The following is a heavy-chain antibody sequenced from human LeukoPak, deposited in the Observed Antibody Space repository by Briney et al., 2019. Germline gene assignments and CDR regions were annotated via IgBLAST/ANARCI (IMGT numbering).Heavy chain of an antibody. J-gene: IGHJ5*02. V-gene: IGHV3-48*03. CDR3: AKAEEVGATTDWFDP. Sequence: GGSLRLSCAASGFTFSSYEMNWVRQAPGKGLEWVTDISSSGSTIYYADSVKGRFTISRDNSKNTLYLQMNSLRAEDTAVYYCAKAEEVGATTDWFDPWGQGTLVTVSS. CDR1: GFTFSSYE. CDR2: ISSSGSTI. D-gene: IGHD1-26*01.